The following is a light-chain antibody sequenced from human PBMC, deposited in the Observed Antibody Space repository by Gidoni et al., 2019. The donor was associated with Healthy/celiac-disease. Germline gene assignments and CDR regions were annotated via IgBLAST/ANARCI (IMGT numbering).Light chain of an antibody. Sequence: PVERATLSCRASQSVSSYLDWYQQKPCQHPRLLIYDAANRATSIPARVSGSGSATDFTPTISSSVPHDVAVYYCHQRSNWLLYTFGQXTKLEIK. CDR1: QSVSSY. CDR3: HQRSNWLLYT. J-gene: IGKJ2*01. V-gene: IGKV3-11*01. CDR2: DAA.